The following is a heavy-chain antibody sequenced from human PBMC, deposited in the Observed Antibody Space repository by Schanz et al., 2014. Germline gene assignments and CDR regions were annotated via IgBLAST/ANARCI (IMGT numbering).Heavy chain of an antibody. Sequence: VQLVESGGGLVQPGGSLRLSCAASGFTFSTYAMNWVRQAPGKGLEWVAAMSYDGSIKYYGDSVKGRFTMSRDNSKNSLYLQMNSLRAEDTAVYYCARANYRRKINFDYWGRGTLVTVSS. D-gene: IGHD3-10*01. CDR3: ARANYRRKINFDY. CDR2: MSYDGSIK. CDR1: GFTFSTYA. J-gene: IGHJ4*02. V-gene: IGHV3-33*08.